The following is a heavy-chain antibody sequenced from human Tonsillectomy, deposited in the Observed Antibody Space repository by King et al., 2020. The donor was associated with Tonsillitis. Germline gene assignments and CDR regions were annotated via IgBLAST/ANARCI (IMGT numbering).Heavy chain of an antibody. CDR3: AQATVSGPPGGY. D-gene: IGHD3-16*01. V-gene: IGHV2-5*02. Sequence: VTLKESGPTLVKPTQTLTLTCTFSGFSLSTSEVGVGWIRQPPGKALEWLALIYWDDDKRYRPSLKNRLTITKDTSKNQVFLTMTNMDPVDTATYYCAQATVSGPPGGYWGQGTLVTVSS. CDR2: IYWDDDK. CDR1: GFSLSTSEVG. J-gene: IGHJ4*02.